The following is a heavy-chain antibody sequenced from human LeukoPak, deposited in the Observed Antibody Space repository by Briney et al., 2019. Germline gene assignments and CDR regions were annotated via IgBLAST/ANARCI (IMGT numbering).Heavy chain of an antibody. CDR1: GFTFDDYG. J-gene: IGHJ4*02. D-gene: IGHD2-21*01. V-gene: IGHV3-23*01. Sequence: GGSLRLSWAASGFTFDDYGMSWVRQAPGKGLEWVAGISGSGGSTNYADSVKGRFTISRDSPKNTLFLQMNSLRAEDTAVYFCAKRGVVIRVILVGFHREAYYFDSWGQGALVIVSS. CDR2: ISGSGGST. CDR3: AKRGVVIRVILVGFHREAYYFDS.